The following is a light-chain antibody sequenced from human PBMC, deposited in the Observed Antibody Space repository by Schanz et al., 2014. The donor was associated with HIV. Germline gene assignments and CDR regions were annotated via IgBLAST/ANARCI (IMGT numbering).Light chain of an antibody. V-gene: IGLV2-23*01. CDR1: SGDVGRYDY. CDR2: EGS. Sequence: QSALTQPASVSGSLGQSITISCTGTSGDVGRYDYVSWYQQHPGQAPKLMIYEGSKRPSGVSNRFSGSKSGNTASLTISGLQAEDEADYYCCSYAGSSTVVFGGGTKLTVL. J-gene: IGLJ2*01. CDR3: CSYAGSSTVV.